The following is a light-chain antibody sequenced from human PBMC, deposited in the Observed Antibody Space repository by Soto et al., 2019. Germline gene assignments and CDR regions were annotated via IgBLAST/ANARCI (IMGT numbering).Light chain of an antibody. CDR1: QGISSY. V-gene: IGKV1-8*01. CDR3: QQYSSYRFT. J-gene: IGKJ4*01. CDR2: AAS. Sequence: AIRMTQSPSSLSASTGDRVTITCRASQGISSYLAWYQQKPGKAPKLLIYAASTLQSGVPSRFSGSVSGTDFTLTISCLQSEDFATYYCQQYSSYRFTFGGGTKVDIX.